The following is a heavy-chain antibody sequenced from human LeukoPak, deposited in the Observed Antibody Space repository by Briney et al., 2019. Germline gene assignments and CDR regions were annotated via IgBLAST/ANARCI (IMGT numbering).Heavy chain of an antibody. D-gene: IGHD3-10*01. CDR1: GFTFSSYA. Sequence: PGGSLRLSCAASGFTFSSYAMHWVRQAPGKGLEWVAVISYDGSNKYYADSVKGRFTISRDNSKNTLYLQMNSLRAEDTAVYYCASSFSYGSGSYYTAPFDYWGQGTLVTVSS. J-gene: IGHJ4*02. CDR2: ISYDGSNK. CDR3: ASSFSYGSGSYYTAPFDY. V-gene: IGHV3-30-3*01.